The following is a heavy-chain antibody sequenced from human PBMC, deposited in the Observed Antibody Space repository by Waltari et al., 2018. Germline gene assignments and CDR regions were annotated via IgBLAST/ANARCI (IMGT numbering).Heavy chain of an antibody. V-gene: IGHV4-38-2*01. CDR3: ARETSYDILTGYYRPHYMDV. CDR2: IYHSGST. D-gene: IGHD3-9*01. J-gene: IGHJ6*03. Sequence: QVQLQESGPGLVKPSETLSLTCAVSGYSISSGYYWGWIRQPPGKGLEWIGSIYHSGSTYYNPSLKSRVTISVDTPKNQFSLKLSSVTAADTAVYYCARETSYDILTGYYRPHYMDVWGKGTTVTVSS. CDR1: GYSISSGYY.